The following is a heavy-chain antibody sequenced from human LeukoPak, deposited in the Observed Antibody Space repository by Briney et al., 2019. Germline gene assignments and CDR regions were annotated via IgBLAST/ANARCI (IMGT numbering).Heavy chain of an antibody. J-gene: IGHJ4*02. D-gene: IGHD6-19*01. CDR1: GGSISSSIR. CDR2: IHHEGST. V-gene: IGHV4/OR15-8*01. Sequence: SETLSLTCGVSGGSISSSIRWSWVRQPPGKGLEWIGEIHHEGSTKYSPSLKSRVTISVDKSKNQFSLKLNSTTAADTAVYYCTAQGGWYIDYWGQGTLVTVSS. CDR3: TAQGGWYIDY.